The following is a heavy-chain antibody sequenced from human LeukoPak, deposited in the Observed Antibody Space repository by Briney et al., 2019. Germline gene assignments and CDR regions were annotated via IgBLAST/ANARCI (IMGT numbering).Heavy chain of an antibody. CDR3: AKDWDIVATTAEYFQH. J-gene: IGHJ1*01. CDR2: ISGSGGST. D-gene: IGHD5-12*01. V-gene: IGHV3-23*01. CDR1: GFTFSSYA. Sequence: PGGSLRLSCAASGFTFSSYAMSWVRQAPGKGLEWVSAISGSGGSTNYADSVKGRFTISRDNSKNTLHLQMNSLRAEVTAVYYCAKDWDIVATTAEYFQHWGQGTLVTVSS.